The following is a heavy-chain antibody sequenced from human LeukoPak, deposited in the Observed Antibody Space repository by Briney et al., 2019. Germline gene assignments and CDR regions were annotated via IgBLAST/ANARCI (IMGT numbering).Heavy chain of an antibody. CDR2: IYDSGST. J-gene: IGHJ4*02. Sequence: PSETLSLTCTVSGGSISTYYWSWFRQPPGEGLEWIGNIYDSGSTNYNPSLKSRVTISLDTSKNQFSLKLNSVTAADTAIYYCANAKQWLAFDSWGQGALVTVSS. D-gene: IGHD6-19*01. V-gene: IGHV4-59*01. CDR3: ANAKQWLAFDS. CDR1: GGSISTYY.